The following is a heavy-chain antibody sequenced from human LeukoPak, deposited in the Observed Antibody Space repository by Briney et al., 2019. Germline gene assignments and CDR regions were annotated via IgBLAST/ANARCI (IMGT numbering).Heavy chain of an antibody. CDR2: INHSGST. Sequence: GSLRLSCAASGFTFSSYAMSWIRQPPGKGLEWIGEINHSGSTNYNPSLKSRVTISVDTSKNQFSLKLSSVTAADTAVYYCARAGEYSSGRPRGYYYYMDVWGKGTTVTVSS. CDR3: ARAGEYSSGRPRGYYYYMDV. CDR1: GFTFSSYA. J-gene: IGHJ6*03. V-gene: IGHV4-34*01. D-gene: IGHD6-19*01.